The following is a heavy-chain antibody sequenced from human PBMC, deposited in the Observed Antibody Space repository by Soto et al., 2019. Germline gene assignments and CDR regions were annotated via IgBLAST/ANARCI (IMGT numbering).Heavy chain of an antibody. CDR3: AKDRGAYGSGSWYY. Sequence: GGSLRLSCAASGFTFSSYAMGWVRQAPGKGLEWASAISGSGGSTYYADSVKGRFTISRDNSKNTLYLQMNSLRAEDTAVYYCAKDRGAYGSGSWYYWGQGTLVTVSS. CDR2: ISGSGGST. V-gene: IGHV3-23*01. D-gene: IGHD3-10*01. CDR1: GFTFSSYA. J-gene: IGHJ4*02.